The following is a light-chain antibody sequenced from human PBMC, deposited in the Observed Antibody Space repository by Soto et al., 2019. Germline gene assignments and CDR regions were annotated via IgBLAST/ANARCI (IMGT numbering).Light chain of an antibody. CDR2: GAS. J-gene: IGKJ1*01. CDR1: QTITTY. V-gene: IGKV1-39*01. Sequence: DIQMTQSPSSLSASVGDRVTITCRASQTITTYLNWYQQKPGKAPKLLIYGASSLQSGVPSRFTGSGSGTDFTLTISSLQPEDFATYHCHRSHGTPRTFGKGTKVEIK. CDR3: HRSHGTPRT.